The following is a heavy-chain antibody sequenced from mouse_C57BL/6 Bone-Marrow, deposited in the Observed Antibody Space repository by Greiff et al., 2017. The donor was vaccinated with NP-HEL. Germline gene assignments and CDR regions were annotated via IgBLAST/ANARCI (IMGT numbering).Heavy chain of an antibody. V-gene: IGHV1-26*01. D-gene: IGHD2-4*01. CDR2: INPNNGGT. CDR3: ARSYYYDYEGFAY. CDR1: GYTFTDYY. J-gene: IGHJ3*01. Sequence: VQLQQSGPELVKPGASVKISCKASGYTFTDYYMNWVKQSHGKSLEWIGDINPNNGGTSYNQKFKGKATLTVDKSSSTAYMELRSLTSEDSAVYYCARSYYYDYEGFAYWGQGTLVTVSA.